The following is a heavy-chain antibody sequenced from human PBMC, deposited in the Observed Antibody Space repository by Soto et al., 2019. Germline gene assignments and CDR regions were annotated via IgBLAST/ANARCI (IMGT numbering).Heavy chain of an antibody. CDR2: IYHSGSN. J-gene: IGHJ6*01. CDR1: GAATRRGGYS. CDR3: VRLFSNV. V-gene: IGHV4-30-2*01. Sequence: TLSVNCSGSGAATRRGGYSWTWIRQPPGKGLEWIGNIYHSGSNYYSPSLRSRVTISVDRSKNQFSLKLSSVTAADTAVYYCVRLFSNVW.